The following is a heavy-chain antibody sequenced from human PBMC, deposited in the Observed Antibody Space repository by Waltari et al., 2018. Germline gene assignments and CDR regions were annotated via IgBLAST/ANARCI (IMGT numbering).Heavy chain of an antibody. Sequence: QVQLQESGPGLVKASETLSLTCTFSGGSISSGGYYWGWIRQHPGKGLEWIGYIYYTGRTDYNPSLKSRVSISVETSKNQFSLKLSSVTAADTAVYYCATNHYGTGKGWFDPWGQGTPVTVSS. V-gene: IGHV4-31*03. CDR3: ATNHYGTGKGWFDP. J-gene: IGHJ5*02. CDR1: GGSISSGGYY. D-gene: IGHD3-10*01. CDR2: IYYTGRT.